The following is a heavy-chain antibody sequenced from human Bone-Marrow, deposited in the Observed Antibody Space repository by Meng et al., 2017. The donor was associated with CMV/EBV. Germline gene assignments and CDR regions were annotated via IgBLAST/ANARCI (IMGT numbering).Heavy chain of an antibody. V-gene: IGHV3-72*01. CDR3: AKDGPPRD. CDR2: IKNRAQSYIT. CDR1: GFTFSNHY. Sequence: GESLKIFCTTSGFTFSNHYMDWVRQAPGKGLEWVARIKNRAQSYITEYAASAKGRFAISRDDSKSSLFLQMNSLKNEDTAVYYCAKDGPPRDWGQGTLVTVSS. J-gene: IGHJ4*02.